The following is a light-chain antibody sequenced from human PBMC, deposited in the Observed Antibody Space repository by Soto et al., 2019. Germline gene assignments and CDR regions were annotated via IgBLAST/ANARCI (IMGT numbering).Light chain of an antibody. CDR2: DVS. Sequence: QSALTQPASVSGSPGQSITISCTGTSSDVGRYKLVSWYQQHPGKAPKLMIYDVSNRPSGVSIRFSGSKSVNTASLTISGLQADDEADYYCSSYTTSSTLIFGGGTKLTVL. CDR3: SSYTTSSTLI. J-gene: IGLJ2*01. V-gene: IGLV2-14*03. CDR1: SSDVGRYKL.